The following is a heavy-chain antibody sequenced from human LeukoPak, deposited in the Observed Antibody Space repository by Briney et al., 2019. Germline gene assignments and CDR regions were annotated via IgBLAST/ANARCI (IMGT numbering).Heavy chain of an antibody. V-gene: IGHV1-8*01. CDR1: GYTLTSYD. D-gene: IGHD3-10*01. CDR3: ARVLLWFGEPHYGMDV. J-gene: IGHJ6*02. Sequence: GASVKVSCKASGYTLTSYDINWVRQATGQGLEWMGWMNPNSGNTGYAQKFQGRVTMTRNTSISTAYMELSSLRSEDTAVYYCARVLLWFGEPHYGMDVWGQGTTVTVSS. CDR2: MNPNSGNT.